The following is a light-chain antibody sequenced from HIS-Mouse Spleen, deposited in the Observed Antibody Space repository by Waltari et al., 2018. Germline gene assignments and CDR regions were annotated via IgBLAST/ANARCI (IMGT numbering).Light chain of an antibody. Sequence: QSALTQPASVSGSPGQSITISCTGTSSDVGSYNLVSWYQQHPGKAPNLMIYEGSKRPSGVSNRVAGYKSGNTASLTISGLQAEDEADYYCCSYAGSSTWVFGGGTKLTVL. J-gene: IGLJ3*02. V-gene: IGLV2-23*01. CDR3: CSYAGSSTWV. CDR2: EGS. CDR1: SSDVGSYNL.